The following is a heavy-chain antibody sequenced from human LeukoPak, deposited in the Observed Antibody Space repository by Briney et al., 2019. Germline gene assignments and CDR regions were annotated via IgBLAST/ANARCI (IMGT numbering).Heavy chain of an antibody. Sequence: SETLSLTCTVSGGXISSYYCSWIRQPPGKGLEWIGYIYYSGSTNYNPSLKSRVTISVDTSKNQFSLKLSSVTAADTAVYYCARRYVAAPWFDPWGQGTLVTVSS. V-gene: IGHV4-59*08. CDR1: GGXISSYY. CDR2: IYYSGST. J-gene: IGHJ5*02. CDR3: ARRYVAAPWFDP. D-gene: IGHD6-13*01.